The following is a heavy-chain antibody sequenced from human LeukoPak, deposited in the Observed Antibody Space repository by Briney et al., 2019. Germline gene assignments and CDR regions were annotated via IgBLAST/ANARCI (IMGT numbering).Heavy chain of an antibody. D-gene: IGHD5-18*01. CDR2: IWYDGSNK. Sequence: GGSLRLSCAASGFTFSCYGMHWVRQAPGKGLEWVAVIWYDGSNKYYADSVKGRFTISRDNSKNPLYLQMNSLRAEDTAVYYCARENVDTAGFDYWGQGTLVTVSS. CDR3: ARENVDTAGFDY. CDR1: GFTFSCYG. J-gene: IGHJ4*02. V-gene: IGHV3-33*01.